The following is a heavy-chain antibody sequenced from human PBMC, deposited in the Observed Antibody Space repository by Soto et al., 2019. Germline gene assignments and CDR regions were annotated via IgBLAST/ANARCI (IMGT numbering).Heavy chain of an antibody. D-gene: IGHD6-19*01. Sequence: SVKVSCKXSGGTFSSYAISWVRQAPGQGLEWMGGIIPIFGTANYAQKFQGRVTITADESTSTAYMELSSLRSEDTAVYYCARDIALAGNWDWFDPWGQGTLVTVS. V-gene: IGHV1-69*13. CDR1: GGTFSSYA. CDR3: ARDIALAGNWDWFDP. J-gene: IGHJ5*02. CDR2: IIPIFGTA.